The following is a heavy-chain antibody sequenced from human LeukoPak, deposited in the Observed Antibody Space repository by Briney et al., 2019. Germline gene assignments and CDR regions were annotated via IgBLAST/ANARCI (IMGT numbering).Heavy chain of an antibody. D-gene: IGHD5-18*01. Sequence: GGSLRLSCGVSGFMFSDYEMNWVRQAPGKGLEWISYISTRGGTVYYADSVEGRFTISRDNAKNSLYLQMNSLRVEDTAFYYCVRDGYSYGYDFDYWGQGTLVAVS. V-gene: IGHV3-48*03. CDR2: ISTRGGTV. J-gene: IGHJ4*02. CDR1: GFMFSDYE. CDR3: VRDGYSYGYDFDY.